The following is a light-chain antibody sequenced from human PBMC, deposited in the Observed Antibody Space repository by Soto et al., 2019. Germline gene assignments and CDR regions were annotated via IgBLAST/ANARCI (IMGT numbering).Light chain of an antibody. CDR2: DAS. Sequence: DIQMTQSPSTLSASVGDRVTITCRASRSINRWLAWYQQKPGKAPKLIISDASNLENGVPSRFSGSGSGTEFTLTISSLQSEDFAVYYCQQYNNWPQTFGQGTKV. CDR3: QQYNNWPQT. V-gene: IGKV1-5*01. CDR1: RSINRW. J-gene: IGKJ1*01.